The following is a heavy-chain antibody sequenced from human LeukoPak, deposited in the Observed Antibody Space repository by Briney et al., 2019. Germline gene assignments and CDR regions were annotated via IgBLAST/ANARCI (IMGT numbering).Heavy chain of an antibody. D-gene: IGHD3-3*01. CDR2: INHSGST. J-gene: IGHJ1*01. V-gene: IGHV4-34*01. CDR3: VRGEDDFWSGYSRLAYFQH. Sequence: SETLSLTCAVYAGSFGGYYWSWIRQPPGKGLQCIGEINHSGSTNYNPSLKSRVTISVDTSKNQFSLKLSSVTAADTAVYYCVRGEDDFWSGYSRLAYFQHWGQGTLVTVSS. CDR1: AGSFGGYY.